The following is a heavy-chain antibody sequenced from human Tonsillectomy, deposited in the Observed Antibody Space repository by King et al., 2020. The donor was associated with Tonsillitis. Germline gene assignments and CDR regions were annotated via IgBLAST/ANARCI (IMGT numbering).Heavy chain of an antibody. CDR3: ARGGRGQLLYYYYGMDV. Sequence: QVQLVESGAEVKKPGSSVNVSCKASGGTFSSYAISWVRQAPGQGLEWMGGIIPIFGTANYAQKFQGRVTITADESTSTAYMELSSLRSEDTAVYYCARGGRGQLLYYYYGMDVWGQGTTVTVSS. V-gene: IGHV1-69*01. CDR1: GGTFSSYA. J-gene: IGHJ6*02. CDR2: IIPIFGTA. D-gene: IGHD2-2*01.